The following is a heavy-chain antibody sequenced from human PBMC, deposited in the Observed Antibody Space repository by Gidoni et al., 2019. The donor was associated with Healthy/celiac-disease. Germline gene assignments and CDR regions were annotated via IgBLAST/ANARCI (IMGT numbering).Heavy chain of an antibody. CDR1: GGSISSYY. J-gene: IGHJ5*02. V-gene: IGHV4-59*01. CDR3: ARWQPYSNSFDP. CDR2: IYYSGST. D-gene: IGHD2-21*01. Sequence: QVQLQESGPGLVKPSETLSLTCTVSGGSISSYYWSWIRQPPGKGLEWIGYIYYSGSTNYNPSLKSRVTISVDTSKNQFSLKLSSVTAADTAVYYCARWQPYSNSFDPWGQGTLVTVSS.